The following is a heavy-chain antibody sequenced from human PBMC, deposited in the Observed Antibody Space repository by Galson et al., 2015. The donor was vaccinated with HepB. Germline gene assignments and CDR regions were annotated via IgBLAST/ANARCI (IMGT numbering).Heavy chain of an antibody. CDR3: AKVGSGWYQARFDP. D-gene: IGHD6-19*01. J-gene: IGHJ5*02. V-gene: IGHV3-23*01. CDR2: ISGSGGST. Sequence: SLRLSCAASAFTFGTYAMTWVRQAPGKGLEWVSAISGSGGSTYYADSVKGRFTISRDNSKNTLYLQMTSLRVEDTAVYYCAKVGSGWYQARFDPWGQGTLVTVSS. CDR1: AFTFGTYA.